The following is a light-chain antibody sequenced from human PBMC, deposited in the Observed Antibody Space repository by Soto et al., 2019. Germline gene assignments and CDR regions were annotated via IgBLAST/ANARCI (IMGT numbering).Light chain of an antibody. Sequence: QSALTQPASVSGSPGQSITISCTGTSSDVGGYNYVSWYQQHPGKAPKLMIYEVSNRPSGVSNRFSGSKSGNTASLTISGLQAEDEADYYCQPYDSSLSGHYVFGTGTKVTVL. CDR1: SSDVGGYNY. CDR2: EVS. J-gene: IGLJ1*01. CDR3: QPYDSSLSGHYV. V-gene: IGLV2-14*01.